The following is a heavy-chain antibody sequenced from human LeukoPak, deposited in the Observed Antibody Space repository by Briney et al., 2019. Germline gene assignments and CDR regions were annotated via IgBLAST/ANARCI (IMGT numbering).Heavy chain of an antibody. V-gene: IGHV3-9*01. J-gene: IGHJ4*02. CDR2: ISWNSGRI. CDR3: AKEGTLYYFDY. CDR1: GFTFDDYA. Sequence: GGSLRLSCAVSGFTFDDYAVHWVRQAPGKGLEWVSSISWNSGRIGYADSVMGRFTISRDNAKNSLYLQMNSLRPEDTALYFCAKEGTLYYFDYWGQGTLVTVSS.